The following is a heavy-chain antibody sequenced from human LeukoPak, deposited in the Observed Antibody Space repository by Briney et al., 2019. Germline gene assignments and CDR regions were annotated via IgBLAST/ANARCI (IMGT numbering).Heavy chain of an antibody. D-gene: IGHD6-13*01. CDR2: INHGGST. CDR1: GGSLSGDF. V-gene: IGHV4-34*03. CDR3: ALAAAGTWFDP. J-gene: IGHJ5*02. Sequence: PSETLSLTCAVYGGSLSGDFWSWIRQSPGKGLEWIGEINHGGSTTYNPSLQSRVTISVDTSKNQFSLKLSSVTAADTAVYYCALAAAGTWFDPWGQGTLVTVSS.